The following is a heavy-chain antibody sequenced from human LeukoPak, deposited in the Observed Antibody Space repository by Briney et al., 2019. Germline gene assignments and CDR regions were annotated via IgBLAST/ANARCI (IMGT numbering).Heavy chain of an antibody. CDR2: ISAYNGNT. V-gene: IGHV1-18*01. CDR3: GRGGAYYGSGSDAFDI. Sequence: ASVKVSCKSSGYAFTSYGISWVRQAPGQGLEWMGWISAYNGNTNYAQKLQGRVTMTTDTSTSTAYMELRRARSNDTDEYVRGRGGAYYGSGSDAFDIWGQGTMVTVSS. D-gene: IGHD3-10*01. J-gene: IGHJ3*02. CDR1: GYAFTSYG.